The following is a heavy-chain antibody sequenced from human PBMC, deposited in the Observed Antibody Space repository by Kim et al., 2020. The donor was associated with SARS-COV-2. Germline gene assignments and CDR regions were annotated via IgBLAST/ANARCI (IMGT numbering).Heavy chain of an antibody. V-gene: IGHV3-48*01. CDR3: ARDLGGYFDY. Sequence: TISYADSVKGRFTISRDNAKNSLYLQMNGLRAEDTAVYYCARDLGGYFDYWGQGTLVTVSS. J-gene: IGHJ4*02. CDR2: TI. D-gene: IGHD2-15*01.